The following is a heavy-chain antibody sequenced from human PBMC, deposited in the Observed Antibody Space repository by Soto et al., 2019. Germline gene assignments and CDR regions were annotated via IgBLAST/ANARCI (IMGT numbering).Heavy chain of an antibody. J-gene: IGHJ5*02. CDR1: GGSISSSSYY. V-gene: IGHV4-39*01. D-gene: IGHD1-1*01. CDR2: IYYSGST. Sequence: PSETLSLTCTVSGGSISSSSYYWGLIRQPPGKGLEWIGSIYYSGSTYYNPSLKSRVTISVDTSKNQFSLKLSSVTAADTAVYYCASGIWFYPLGQGTLVTVSS. CDR3: ASGIWFYP.